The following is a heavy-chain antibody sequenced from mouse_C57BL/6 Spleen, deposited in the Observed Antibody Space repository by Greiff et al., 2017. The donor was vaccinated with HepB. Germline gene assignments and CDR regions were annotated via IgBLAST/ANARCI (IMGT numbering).Heavy chain of an antibody. CDR1: GYTFTSYW. V-gene: IGHV1-7*01. CDR3: AREDSNPYFDY. CDR2: INPSSGYT. Sequence: QVHVKQSGAELAKPGASVKLSCKASGYTFTSYWMHWVKQRPGQGLEWIGYINPSSGYTKYNQKFKDKATLTADKSSSTAYMQLSSLTYEDSAVYYCAREDSNPYFDYWGQGTTLTVSS. J-gene: IGHJ2*01. D-gene: IGHD2-5*01.